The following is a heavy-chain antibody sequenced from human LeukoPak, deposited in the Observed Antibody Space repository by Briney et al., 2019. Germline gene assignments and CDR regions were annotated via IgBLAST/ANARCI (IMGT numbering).Heavy chain of an antibody. Sequence: SVKVSCKASGGTSSSYAISWVRQAPGQGLEWMGGIIPIFGTANYAQKFQGRVTITADESTSTAYMELSSLRSEDTAVYYCARGNADTAMPGVFDYWGQGTLVTVSS. CDR3: ARGNADTAMPGVFDY. D-gene: IGHD5-18*01. J-gene: IGHJ4*02. CDR1: GGTSSSYA. V-gene: IGHV1-69*13. CDR2: IIPIFGTA.